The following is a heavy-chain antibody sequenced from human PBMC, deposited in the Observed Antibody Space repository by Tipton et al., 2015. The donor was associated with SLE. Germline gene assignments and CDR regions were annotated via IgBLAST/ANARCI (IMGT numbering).Heavy chain of an antibody. J-gene: IGHJ6*03. D-gene: IGHD2-2*02. CDR1: GFTFSSYW. V-gene: IGHV3-74*01. CDR2: INSDGSST. CDR3: AREYPGYYCYMDV. Sequence: SLRLSCAASGFTFSSYWMHWVRQAPGKGLVWVSRINSDGSSTSYADSVKGRFTISRDNAKNTLYLQMNSLRAEDTAVYYCAREYPGYYCYMDVWGKGTTVAVSS.